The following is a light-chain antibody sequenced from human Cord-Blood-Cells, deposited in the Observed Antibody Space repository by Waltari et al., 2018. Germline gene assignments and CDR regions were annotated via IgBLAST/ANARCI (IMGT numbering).Light chain of an antibody. CDR2: GPS. V-gene: IGKV3-15*01. CDR1: QSVSSN. J-gene: IGKJ1*01. Sequence: RATQSVSSNLAWYQQKPGQAPRLLIYGPSTRATGIPARFSGSWSGTEFTLTISSLQSEDFAVYYCQQYNNWPPWTFGQGTKVEIK. CDR3: QQYNNWPPWT.